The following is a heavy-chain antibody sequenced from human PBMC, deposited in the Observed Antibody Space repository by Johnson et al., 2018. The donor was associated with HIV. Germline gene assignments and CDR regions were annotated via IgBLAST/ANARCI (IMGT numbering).Heavy chain of an antibody. Sequence: QVQLVESGGGVVQPGRSLRLSCAASGFTFSSYGMHWVRQAPGKGLEWVAVIWYDGSNKYYADSVKGRFTISRDNSKNTLYLQMTSLRAEDTAVYYCAKEGGELLLDAFDIWGQGTMVTVSS. CDR2: IWYDGSNK. V-gene: IGHV3-33*06. CDR3: AKEGGELLLDAFDI. CDR1: GFTFSSYG. J-gene: IGHJ3*02. D-gene: IGHD1-26*01.